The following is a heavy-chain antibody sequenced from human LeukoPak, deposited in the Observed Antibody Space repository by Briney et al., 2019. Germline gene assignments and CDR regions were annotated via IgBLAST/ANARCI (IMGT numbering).Heavy chain of an antibody. CDR2: IYTSGST. CDR1: GGSISSGSYY. D-gene: IGHD2-15*01. V-gene: IGHV4-61*02. CDR3: ASSCSGGSCYSPWFDP. J-gene: IGHJ5*02. Sequence: PSETLSLTCTVSGGSISSGSYYWSWIRQPAGKGLEWIGRIYTSGSTNYNPFLKSRVTISVDTSKNQFSLKLSSVTAADTAVYYCASSCSGGSCYSPWFDPWGQGTLVTVSS.